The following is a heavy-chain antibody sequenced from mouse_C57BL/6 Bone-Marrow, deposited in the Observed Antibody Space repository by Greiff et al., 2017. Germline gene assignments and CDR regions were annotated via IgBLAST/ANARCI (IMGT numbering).Heavy chain of an antibody. V-gene: IGHV5-6*02. CDR3: ARLGITTGFDY. CDR2: ISSGGSYT. D-gene: IGHD2-4*01. J-gene: IGHJ2*01. Sequence: EVKLVESGGDLVKPGGSLKLSCAASGFTFSSYGMSWVRQTPDKRLEWVATISSGGSYTYYPDSVKGRVTISRDNAKNTLYLQMSSLKSEDTAMYYCARLGITTGFDYWGQGTTLTVSS. CDR1: GFTFSSYG.